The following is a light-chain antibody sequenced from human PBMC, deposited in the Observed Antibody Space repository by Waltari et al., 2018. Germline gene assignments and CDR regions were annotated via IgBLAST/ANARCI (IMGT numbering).Light chain of an antibody. V-gene: IGLV2-23*01. CDR1: SSDVGSNNL. Sequence: QSALTQPASVSGSPGQSITISCTGTSSDVGSNNLVSWYQQHPGKAPKLMIYEGSKRPSGVSKRFSGSKSGKTASLAIAGVQAEDEADYYCCSDAGSSTYVFGTGTKVTVL. J-gene: IGLJ1*01. CDR2: EGS. CDR3: CSDAGSSTYV.